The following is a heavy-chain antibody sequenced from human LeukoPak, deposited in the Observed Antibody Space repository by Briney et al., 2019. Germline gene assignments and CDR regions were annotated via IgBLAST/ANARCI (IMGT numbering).Heavy chain of an antibody. CDR1: GYTFTDYY. Sequence: ATVKISCKASGYTFTDYYMHWVQQAPGKGLDWMGRVDPEDGETIYAERFQGRVTITADTSTDTAYMELSSLRSEDTAVYYCATTGIREIIDYWGQGTLVTVSS. J-gene: IGHJ4*02. CDR3: ATTGIREIIDY. CDR2: VDPEDGET. D-gene: IGHD3-10*01. V-gene: IGHV1-69-2*01.